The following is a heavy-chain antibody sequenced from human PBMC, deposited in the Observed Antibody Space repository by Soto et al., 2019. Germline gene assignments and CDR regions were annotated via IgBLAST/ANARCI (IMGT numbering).Heavy chain of an antibody. J-gene: IGHJ4*02. CDR2: ISYDGSNK. CDR3: ARPYQLLSFFDY. V-gene: IGHV3-30-3*01. D-gene: IGHD2-2*01. Sequence: VQLVESGGGVVQPGRSLRLSCAASGFTFSSYAMHWVRQAPGKGLEWVAVISYDGSNKYYADSVKGRFTISRDNSKNTLYLQMNSLRAEDTAVYYCARPYQLLSFFDYWGQGTLVTVSS. CDR1: GFTFSSYA.